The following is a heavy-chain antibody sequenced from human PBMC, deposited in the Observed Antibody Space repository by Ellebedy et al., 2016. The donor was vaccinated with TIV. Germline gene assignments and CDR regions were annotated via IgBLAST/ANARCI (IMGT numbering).Heavy chain of an antibody. CDR1: GAPFSSNS. CDR3: ARDRRGSYDF. Sequence: MPGGSLRLSCTVSGAPFSSNSWSWTRQPPGTGLEWIGYIFNTGNTNYNPSLKSRVSISLDTSRSQFSLSLTSVTAADTAVYFCARDRRGSYDFWGQGTLIAVSS. CDR2: IFNTGNT. D-gene: IGHD3-10*01. V-gene: IGHV4-59*01. J-gene: IGHJ4*02.